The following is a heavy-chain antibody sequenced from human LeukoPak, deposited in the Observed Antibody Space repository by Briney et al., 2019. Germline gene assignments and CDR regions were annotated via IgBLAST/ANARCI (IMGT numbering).Heavy chain of an antibody. V-gene: IGHV6-1*01. CDR3: TRATGGWFDP. J-gene: IGHJ5*02. CDR2: TYYRSKWYN. D-gene: IGHD3-10*01. Sequence: SQTLSLTCAISEDSVSSNSAAWNWIRQSPSRGLEWLGRTYYRSKWYNDYAVSVKSRITINADTSKNQFSLEVNSVTPEDTAVYYCTRATGGWFDPWGQGTLVTVSS. CDR1: EDSVSSNSAA.